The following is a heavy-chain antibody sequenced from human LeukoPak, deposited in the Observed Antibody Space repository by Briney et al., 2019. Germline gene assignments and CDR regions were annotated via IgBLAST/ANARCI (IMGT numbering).Heavy chain of an antibody. CDR1: GFTFDDYG. D-gene: IGHD3-9*01. Sequence: PGGSLRLSCAASGFTFDDYGMSWVRQAPGKGLEWVSGINWNGGSTGYADSVKGRFTISRDNAKNSLYLQTNSLRAEDTALYYCAREDYDILTGYSGITYWGQGTLVTVSS. V-gene: IGHV3-20*04. CDR3: AREDYDILTGYSGITY. CDR2: INWNGGST. J-gene: IGHJ4*02.